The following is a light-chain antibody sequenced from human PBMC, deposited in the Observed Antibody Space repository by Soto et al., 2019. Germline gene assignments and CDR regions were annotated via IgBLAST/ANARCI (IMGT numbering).Light chain of an antibody. CDR1: HRLLHINGHNY. CDR2: LGS. J-gene: IGKJ2*01. V-gene: IGKV2-28*01. CDR3: MQALQTPPYT. Sequence: EIVVTQSPLSLPVTPGEPSAVSCRSSHRLLHINGHNYLEWYLQKPGQSPQLLIYLGSNRASGVPDRFSGSGSGTDFTLKISRVEAEDVGVYYCMQALQTPPYTFGQGTKVDIK.